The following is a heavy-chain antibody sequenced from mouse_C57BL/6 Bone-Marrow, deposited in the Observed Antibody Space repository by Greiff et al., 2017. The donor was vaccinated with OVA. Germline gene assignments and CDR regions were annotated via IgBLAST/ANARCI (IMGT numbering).Heavy chain of an antibody. V-gene: IGHV1-55*01. CDR1: GYTFTSYW. CDR2: IYPGSGST. D-gene: IGHD2-1*01. Sequence: LQESGAELVKPGASVKMSCKASGYTFTSYWITWVKQRPGQGLEWIGDIYPGSGSTNYNEKFKSKATLTVDTSSSTAYMQLSSLTSEDSAVYYCARGGNSIYYYAMDYWGQGTSVTVSS. J-gene: IGHJ4*01. CDR3: ARGGNSIYYYAMDY.